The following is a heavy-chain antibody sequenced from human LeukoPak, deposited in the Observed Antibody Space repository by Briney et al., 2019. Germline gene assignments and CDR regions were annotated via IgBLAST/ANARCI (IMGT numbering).Heavy chain of an antibody. D-gene: IGHD6-19*01. CDR3: AGWPATLDLRMDV. CDR2: IYYSGST. V-gene: IGHV4-59*01. CDR1: GGSISSYY. J-gene: IGHJ6*02. Sequence: SETLSLTCTVSGGSISSYYWSWIRQPPGKGLEWIGYIYYSGSTNYNPSLKSRVTISVDTSKNQFSLKLSSVTAADTAVYYCAGWPATLDLRMDVWGQGTTVTVSS.